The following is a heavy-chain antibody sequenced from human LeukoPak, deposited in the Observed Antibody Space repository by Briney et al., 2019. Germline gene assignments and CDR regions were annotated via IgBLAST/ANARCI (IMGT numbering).Heavy chain of an antibody. J-gene: IGHJ5*02. Sequence: SVKVSCKASGGTFSSYAISWVRQAPGQGLEWVGGIIPIFGTANYAQKFQGRVTITADESTSTAYMELSSLRSEDTAVYYCARDTTVGCSGGSCYYGVSNWFDPWGQGTLVTVSS. CDR3: ARDTTVGCSGGSCYYGVSNWFDP. CDR1: GGTFSSYA. D-gene: IGHD2-15*01. V-gene: IGHV1-69*13. CDR2: IIPIFGTA.